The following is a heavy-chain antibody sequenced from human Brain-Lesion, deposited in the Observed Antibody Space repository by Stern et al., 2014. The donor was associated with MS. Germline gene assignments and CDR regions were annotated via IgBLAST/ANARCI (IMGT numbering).Heavy chain of an antibody. Sequence: QVQLMQSGAEVKKPGASVKVSCKVSGYTLTELSMHWVRQAPRKGLEWMGGFDPEDGETIYAQKFQGRVTMTEDTSTDTAYMDLSSLRSEDTAVYYCATLSPGAGGNYYRHFDYWGQGTLVTVSS. V-gene: IGHV1-24*01. CDR3: ATLSPGAGGNYYRHFDY. J-gene: IGHJ4*02. CDR2: FDPEDGET. D-gene: IGHD1-26*01. CDR1: GYTLTELS.